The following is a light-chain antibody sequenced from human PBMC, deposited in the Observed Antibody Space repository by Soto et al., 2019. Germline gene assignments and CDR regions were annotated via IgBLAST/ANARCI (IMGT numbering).Light chain of an antibody. Sequence: QSALTPPASVSGSPGQSITISCTGTSSDVGGYNYVSWYQQHPGKAPKLMIYEVSNRPSGVSNRFSGSKSGNTASLTISGLQAEDEADYYCSSYTSSSTPWVFGGGTKVTVL. CDR2: EVS. V-gene: IGLV2-14*01. J-gene: IGLJ3*02. CDR3: SSYTSSSTPWV. CDR1: SSDVGGYNY.